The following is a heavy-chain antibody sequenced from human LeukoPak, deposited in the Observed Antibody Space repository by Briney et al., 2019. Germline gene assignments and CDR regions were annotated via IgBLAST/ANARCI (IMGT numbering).Heavy chain of an antibody. CDR2: INHSGST. V-gene: IGHV4-34*01. Sequence: PSETLSLTCAVYGGSFSGYYWSWIRQPPGKGLEWIGEINHSGSTNYNPSLKSRVTISVDTSKNQFSLKLSSVTAADTAVYYCARALNYDILTGYYAPYYYGMDVWGKGTTVTVSS. CDR3: ARALNYDILTGYYAPYYYGMDV. D-gene: IGHD3-9*01. J-gene: IGHJ6*04. CDR1: GGSFSGYY.